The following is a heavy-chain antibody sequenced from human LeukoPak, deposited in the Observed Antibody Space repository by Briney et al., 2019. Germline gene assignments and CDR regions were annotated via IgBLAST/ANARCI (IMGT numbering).Heavy chain of an antibody. D-gene: IGHD6-13*01. V-gene: IGHV3-74*03. Sequence: PGGSLRLSCAASGFTFSTYYMHWVRQTAGKGLVWVSRIKGDGSTTMYADSVKGRFTISRDNAKNTLSLQMISLRAEDTAVYYCAMSYSSSWYVKGSFDYWGQGTLVTVSS. CDR1: GFTFSTYY. J-gene: IGHJ4*02. CDR2: IKGDGSTT. CDR3: AMSYSSSWYVKGSFDY.